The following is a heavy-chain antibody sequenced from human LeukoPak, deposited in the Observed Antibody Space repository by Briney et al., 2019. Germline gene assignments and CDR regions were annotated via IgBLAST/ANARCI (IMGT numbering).Heavy chain of an antibody. V-gene: IGHV3-15*01. D-gene: IGHD2/OR15-2a*01. J-gene: IGHJ6*02. CDR1: GFPFSNAR. Sequence: GGSLRLSCAASGFPFSNARMSWVRQAPGKGLEWVGRIKTRNEGGTSVYAAPVKGRFTISRDDSKNTVHLQMNSLKTEDTGVYYCTKPDLLWVGEDVWGPGTTVTVSS. CDR3: TKPDLLWVGEDV. CDR2: IKTRNEGGTS.